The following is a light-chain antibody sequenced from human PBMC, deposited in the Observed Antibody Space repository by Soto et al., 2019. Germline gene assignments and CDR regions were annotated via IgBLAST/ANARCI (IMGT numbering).Light chain of an antibody. CDR1: QSVSSSY. J-gene: IGKJ3*01. CDR3: HQYGSSPFT. Sequence: EIVLTQSPGTLSLSLGERATLSCRASQSVSSSYLAWYQQKPGQAPRLLISGASSRATGIPDRFSGSGSGTDFTLTISRLEPEDFAVYYCHQYGSSPFTFGPGTTVNVK. V-gene: IGKV3-20*01. CDR2: GAS.